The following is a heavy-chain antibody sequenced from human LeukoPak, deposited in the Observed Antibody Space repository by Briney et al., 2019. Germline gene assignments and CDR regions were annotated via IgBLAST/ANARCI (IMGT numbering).Heavy chain of an antibody. CDR2: MSFDVNNK. Sequence: GGSLRLSCVTSGFTFSTYAFHWVRQAPGKGLEWVATMSFDVNNKYYADSVRGRFTISRDNSENTLYLQMNSLRAEDTAVYSCARGYCTSSSCYNDYWGQGTLVTVSS. CDR1: GFTFSTYA. V-gene: IGHV3-30*04. J-gene: IGHJ4*02. CDR3: ARGYCTSSSCYNDY. D-gene: IGHD2-2*02.